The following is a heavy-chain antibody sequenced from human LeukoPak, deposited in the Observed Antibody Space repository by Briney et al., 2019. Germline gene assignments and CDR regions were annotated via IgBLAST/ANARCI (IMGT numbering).Heavy chain of an antibody. D-gene: IGHD2-2*01. J-gene: IGHJ4*02. CDR1: GFTFSDHY. CDR2: ISSSGSTI. CDR3: ARVSPVVVAAPDY. V-gene: IGHV3-11*04. Sequence: GGSLRLSCAVSGFTFSDHYMSWIRQAPGKGVEWLSYISSSGSTISYADSVKGRFTISRENTKNSLYLQMGSLRAEDTAVYYCARVSPVVVAAPDYWGQGTLVTLSS.